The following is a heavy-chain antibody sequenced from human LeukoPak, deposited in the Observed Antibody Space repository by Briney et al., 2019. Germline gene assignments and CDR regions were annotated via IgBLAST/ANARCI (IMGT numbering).Heavy chain of an antibody. CDR2: IYYSGST. CDR3: ARVESSGWYSGPSYGMDV. CDR1: GGSISSSSYY. V-gene: IGHV4-39*07. D-gene: IGHD6-19*01. J-gene: IGHJ6*02. Sequence: PSETLSLTCTVSGGSISSSSYYWGWIRQPPGKGLEWIGGIYYSGSTYYNPSLKSRVTISVDTSKNQFSLKLSSVTAADTAVYYCARVESSGWYSGPSYGMDVWGQGTTVTVSS.